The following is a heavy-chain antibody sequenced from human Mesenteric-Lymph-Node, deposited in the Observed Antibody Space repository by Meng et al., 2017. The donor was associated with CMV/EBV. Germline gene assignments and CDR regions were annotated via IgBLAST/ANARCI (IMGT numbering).Heavy chain of an antibody. D-gene: IGHD3-10*02. J-gene: IGHJ4*02. CDR1: CLSNSSSDW. CDR2: IYHSGST. CDR3: ARVVFGATTRFDY. V-gene: IGHV4-4*02. Sequence: VSCLSNSSSDWWSWVRQPPGKGLEWIGEIYHSGSTNYNPSLKSRVTISVDKSKNQFSLKLSSVTAADTAVYYCARVVFGATTRFDYWGQGTLVTVSS.